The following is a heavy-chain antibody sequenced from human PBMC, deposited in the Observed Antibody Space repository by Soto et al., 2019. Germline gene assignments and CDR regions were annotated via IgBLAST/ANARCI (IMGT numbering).Heavy chain of an antibody. Sequence: VQLVQSAGEVKKPGASVNVSCKTSGYTFTNYGISWVRQAPGQGLEFMGWITTYNGNTNYAQKFQDRVTMTRDTSTSTAYMELRSLRSDDTAMYYCATFLQLRPLGYCGQGTLVTVSS. CDR3: ATFLQLRPLGY. V-gene: IGHV1-18*01. D-gene: IGHD1-1*01. J-gene: IGHJ4*02. CDR1: GYTFTNYG. CDR2: ITTYNGNT.